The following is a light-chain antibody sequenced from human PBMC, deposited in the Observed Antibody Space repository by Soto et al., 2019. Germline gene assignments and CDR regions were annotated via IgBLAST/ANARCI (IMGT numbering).Light chain of an antibody. J-gene: IGKJ2*01. CDR1: QSVLYSSNNKNY. V-gene: IGKV4-1*01. CDR3: QQYYSTPPYT. CDR2: WAS. Sequence: DIVMTQSPDSLAVSLGERATINCKSSQSVLYSSNNKNYLAWYQKKAGQPPKLLIYWASTRESGVPDRFSGSGSGTDFTLPISSLQAEDVAVYYCQQYYSTPPYTFGQGTKLELK.